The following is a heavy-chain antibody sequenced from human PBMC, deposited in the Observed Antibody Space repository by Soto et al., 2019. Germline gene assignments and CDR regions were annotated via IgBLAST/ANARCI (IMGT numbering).Heavy chain of an antibody. Sequence: GALVKVSCKDSGYTFSSYGISWVRQAPGQGLEWMGWINAGNGNTKYSQKFQGRVTITRDTSASTAYMELSSLRSEDTAVYYCARENQQWLAAEYYYYMDVWGKGTTVTVSS. CDR3: ARENQQWLAAEYYYYMDV. V-gene: IGHV1-3*01. CDR1: GYTFSSYG. CDR2: INAGNGNT. J-gene: IGHJ6*03. D-gene: IGHD6-19*01.